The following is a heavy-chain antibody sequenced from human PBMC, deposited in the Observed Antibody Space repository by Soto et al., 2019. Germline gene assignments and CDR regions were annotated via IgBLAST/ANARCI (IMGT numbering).Heavy chain of an antibody. CDR1: GGSMLSYY. CDR2: IYYAGST. Sequence: QVRLQESGPGLVKPSETLSLTCTVSGGSMLSYYWSWIRQPPGRGLEWIGFIYYAGSTTYNPSLNSRVTISVDTSKNQFSLTVTSVTASDTAVYYCARRIVATETFEDWGQGTLVTVSS. J-gene: IGHJ4*02. D-gene: IGHD5-12*01. CDR3: ARRIVATETFED. V-gene: IGHV4-59*08.